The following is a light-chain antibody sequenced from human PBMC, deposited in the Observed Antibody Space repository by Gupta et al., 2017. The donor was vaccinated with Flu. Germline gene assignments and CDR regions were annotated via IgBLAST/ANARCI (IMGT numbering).Light chain of an antibody. CDR3: SSYTSSNSLE. CDR1: SSDVGGYNY. V-gene: IGLV2-14*01. CDR2: EVI. J-gene: IGLJ3*02. Sequence: QSALTQPASVSGSPGQSITISCTGTSSDVGGYNYVSWYQHHPGKAPKLMIYEVINRPSGVSKRFSGSKSGNTASLTISGLQAEDEADYYCSSYTSSNSLEFGGGTKLTVL.